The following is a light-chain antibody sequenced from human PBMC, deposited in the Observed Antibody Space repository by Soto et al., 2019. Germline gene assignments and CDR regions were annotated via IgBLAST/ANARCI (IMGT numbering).Light chain of an antibody. J-gene: IGLJ1*01. CDR1: SSNIGSNY. V-gene: IGLV1-47*01. Sequence: QSLLTQPPSASLTPGQRVTISCSGSSSNIGSNYVYWYQQLPGTAPKLLIYRNNQRPSGVPDRFSGSKSGTSASLAISGLRSEDEADYYCAAWDDSLKVFGTGTKVTVL. CDR3: AAWDDSLKV. CDR2: RNN.